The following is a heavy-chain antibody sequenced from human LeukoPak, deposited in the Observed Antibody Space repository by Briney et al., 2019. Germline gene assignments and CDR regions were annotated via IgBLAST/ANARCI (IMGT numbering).Heavy chain of an antibody. D-gene: IGHD1-26*01. CDR1: GFTFSSYT. V-gene: IGHV3-21*01. Sequence: PGGSLRLSCAASGFTFSSYTMNWVRQAPGKGLEWVSSISSGSRYIYYADSVKGRFTISRDNAKNSLYLQMNSLRAEDTAVYYCARDTRDLGSYHRFDYWGQGTLVTVSS. CDR2: ISSGSRYI. J-gene: IGHJ4*02. CDR3: ARDTRDLGSYHRFDY.